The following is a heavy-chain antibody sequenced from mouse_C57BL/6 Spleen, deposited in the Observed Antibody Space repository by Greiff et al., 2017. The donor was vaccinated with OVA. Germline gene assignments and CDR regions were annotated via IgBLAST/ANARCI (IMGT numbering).Heavy chain of an antibody. D-gene: IGHD2-4*01. J-gene: IGHJ4*01. V-gene: IGHV5-4*03. CDR3: ARGEGLRRYAMDY. CDR2: ISDGGSYT. CDR1: GFTFSSYA. Sequence: EVMLVESGGGLVKPGGSLKLSCAASGFTFSSYAMSWVRQTPEKRLEWVATISDGGSYTYYPDNVKGRFTISRDNAQNNLYLQMSHLKSEDTAMYYCARGEGLRRYAMDYWGQGTSVTVSS.